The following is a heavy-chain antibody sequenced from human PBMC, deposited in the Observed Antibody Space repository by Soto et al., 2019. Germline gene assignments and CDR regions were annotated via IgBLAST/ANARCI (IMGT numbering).Heavy chain of an antibody. D-gene: IGHD6-13*01. CDR3: ARRPLTQKKGSSLNWFDP. CDR1: GYTFPSYD. J-gene: IGHJ5*02. CDR2: MNPNSGNT. V-gene: IGHV1-8*01. Sequence: QVQLVQSGAEVKKPGASVKVSCKASGYTFPSYDINWVRQATGKGLAWMGWMNPNSGNTGHAQKFQGRDTMTRDTSIPTPSMGLGSLRSEDRAVYYCARRPLTQKKGSSLNWFDPWGQGTLVTVSS.